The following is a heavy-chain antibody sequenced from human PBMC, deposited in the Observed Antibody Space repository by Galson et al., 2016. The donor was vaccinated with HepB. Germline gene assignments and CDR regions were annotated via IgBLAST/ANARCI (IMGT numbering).Heavy chain of an antibody. D-gene: IGHD1-26*01. CDR1: GFTFNSHW. J-gene: IGHJ3*02. CDR2: IKEDGSQK. CDR3: ARAGGVANGYALDI. Sequence: SLRLSCAVSGFTFNSHWMTWIRQAPGQGLEWVAKIKEDGSQKYYVDSVQGRFTISRDNAKNSLYLQMNSLRAEDTAVYYCARAGGVANGYALDIWGQGTMV. V-gene: IGHV3-7*04.